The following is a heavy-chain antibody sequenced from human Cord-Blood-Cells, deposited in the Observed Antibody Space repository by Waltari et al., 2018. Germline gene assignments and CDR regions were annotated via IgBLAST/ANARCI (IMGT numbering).Heavy chain of an antibody. D-gene: IGHD1-1*01. CDR3: ARGHKVGTHGELETPNAFDI. CDR2: INHSGST. Sequence: QVQLQQRGAGLLKPSETLPLTCAVYGVSFIGYYWSWIRPPPGKGLEWIGEINHSGSTNYNPSLKSRVTISVDTSKNQFSLKLSSVTAADTAVYYCARGHKVGTHGELETPNAFDIWGQGTMVTVSS. CDR1: GVSFIGYY. J-gene: IGHJ3*02. V-gene: IGHV4-34*01.